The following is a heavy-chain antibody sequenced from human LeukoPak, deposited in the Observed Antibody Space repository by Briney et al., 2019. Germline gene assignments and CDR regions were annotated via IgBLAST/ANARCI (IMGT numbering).Heavy chain of an antibody. J-gene: IGHJ4*02. Sequence: EASVKVSCKASGYTFTSYDINWVRQAPGQGLEWMGWISAYNGNTNYAQKFQGRVTMTTDTSTSTAYMELRSLRSDDTAVYYCARSLPSDTDYWGQGTLVTVSS. V-gene: IGHV1-18*01. CDR2: ISAYNGNT. CDR1: GYTFTSYD. CDR3: ARSLPSDTDY.